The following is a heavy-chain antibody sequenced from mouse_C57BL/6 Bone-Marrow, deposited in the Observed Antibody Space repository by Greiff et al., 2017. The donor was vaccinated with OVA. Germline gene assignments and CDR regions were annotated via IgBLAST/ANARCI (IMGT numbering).Heavy chain of an antibody. CDR2: INPGSGGT. CDR3: AGGGSSLAWFAY. D-gene: IGHD1-1*01. Sequence: QVHVKQSGAELVRPGTSVKVSCKASGYAFTNYLIEWVKQRPGQGLEWIGVINPGSGGTNYNEKFKGKATLTADKSSSTAYMQLSSLTSEDSAVYFCAGGGSSLAWFAYWGQGTLVTVSA. J-gene: IGHJ3*01. V-gene: IGHV1-54*01. CDR1: GYAFTNYL.